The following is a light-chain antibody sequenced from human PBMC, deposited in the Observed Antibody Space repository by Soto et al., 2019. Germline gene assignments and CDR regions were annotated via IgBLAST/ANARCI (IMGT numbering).Light chain of an antibody. V-gene: IGKV3-20*01. J-gene: IGKJ1*01. CDR2: GAS. Sequence: EIVLTQSPGTLSLSPGERATLSCRASQSVSSSYLAWYQQNRGQAPRLLIYGASSRATGIPDRFSGSGSGTDFTLTISRLEPEDFAVYYCQQYGSSRRTFGQGTKVDIK. CDR1: QSVSSSY. CDR3: QQYGSSRRT.